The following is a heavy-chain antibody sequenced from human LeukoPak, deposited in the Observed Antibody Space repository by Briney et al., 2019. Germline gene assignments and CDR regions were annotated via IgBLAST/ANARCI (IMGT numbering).Heavy chain of an antibody. CDR1: GFTVSSNY. Sequence: HSGGSLRLSCAASGFTVSSNYMSWVRQAPGKGLEWVSIIYSGGSTYYAGSVKGRFTISRDNSKNTLYLQMNSLRAEDTAVYYCARESSVTLNKYFDYWGQGTLVTVSS. V-gene: IGHV3-66*01. CDR3: ARESSVTLNKYFDY. J-gene: IGHJ4*02. D-gene: IGHD4-17*01. CDR2: IYSGGST.